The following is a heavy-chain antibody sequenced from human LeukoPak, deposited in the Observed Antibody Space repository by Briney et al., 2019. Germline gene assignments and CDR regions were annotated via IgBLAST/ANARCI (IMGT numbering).Heavy chain of an antibody. D-gene: IGHD5-24*01. CDR2: ISHDGII. CDR1: GFTFRSYV. CDR3: ARDWVYKIDY. J-gene: IGHJ4*02. V-gene: IGHV3-74*01. Sequence: PGGSLRLPCGTAGFTFRSYVMHWVRRTPGKGLVWVSRISHDGIISYADSVKGRFTISRDNAKNTLILQMNSLRVEDTAVYYCARDWVYKIDYWGRGTLVTVSS.